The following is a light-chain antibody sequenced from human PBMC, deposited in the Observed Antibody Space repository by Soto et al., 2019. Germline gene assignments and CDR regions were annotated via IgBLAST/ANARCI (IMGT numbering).Light chain of an antibody. CDR3: QQYNSWLWT. Sequence: EMVMTQSPATLSVSPGEGASLPCRASQSVSSKLAWYQQKPGQAPRLLIYGASTRATGIPARFSGSGSGTEFTLIISSLQSEDSAVYYCQQYNSWLWTFGQGTKVDI. CDR2: GAS. J-gene: IGKJ1*01. V-gene: IGKV3-15*01. CDR1: QSVSSK.